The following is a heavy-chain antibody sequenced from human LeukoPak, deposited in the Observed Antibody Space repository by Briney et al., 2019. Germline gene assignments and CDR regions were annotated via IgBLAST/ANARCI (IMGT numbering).Heavy chain of an antibody. CDR3: ARLPPYYYDSSGYSETDFDY. Sequence: GRSLRLSCAASGFTFSSYAMYWVRQAPGKGLEWVAVISYDGSNKYYADSVKGRFTISRDNSKNTLSLQMSSLRADDTAVYYCARLPPYYYDSSGYSETDFDYWGQGTLVTVSS. CDR1: GFTFSSYA. D-gene: IGHD3-22*01. CDR2: ISYDGSNK. J-gene: IGHJ4*02. V-gene: IGHV3-30*14.